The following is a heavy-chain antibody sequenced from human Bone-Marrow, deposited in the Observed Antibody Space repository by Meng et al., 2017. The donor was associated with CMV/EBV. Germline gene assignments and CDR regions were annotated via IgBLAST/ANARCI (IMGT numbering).Heavy chain of an antibody. CDR1: GGSISSSNW. J-gene: IGHJ4*02. V-gene: IGHV4-4*02. CDR2: IYHSGST. D-gene: IGHD6-13*01. Sequence: GSLRLSCAVSGGSISSSNWWSWVRQPPGKGLEWIGEIYHSGSTNYNPSLKSRVTISVDTSKNQFSLKLSSVTAADTAVYYCARDTTIAAAGTSRFDYWGQGTLVTVSS. CDR3: ARDTTIAAAGTSRFDY.